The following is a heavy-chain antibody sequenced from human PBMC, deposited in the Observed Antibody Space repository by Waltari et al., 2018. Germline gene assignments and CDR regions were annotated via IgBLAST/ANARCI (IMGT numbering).Heavy chain of an antibody. V-gene: IGHV3-74*01. J-gene: IGHJ4*02. D-gene: IGHD1-26*01. CDR3: ARGGSGSFWY. CDR1: GFTFSNYW. Sequence: EVQLVESGGDLVQPGGSLRLSCAASGFTFSNYWMNWVRQGPGKGPVWVSRMEKDGSRIRYADSVRGRFTISRDNAKKTLYLQMDSLRAEDTAIYYCARGGSGSFWYWGQGILVTVSS. CDR2: MEKDGSRI.